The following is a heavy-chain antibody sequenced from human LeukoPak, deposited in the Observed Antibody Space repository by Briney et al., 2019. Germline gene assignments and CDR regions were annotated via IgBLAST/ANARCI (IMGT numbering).Heavy chain of an antibody. CDR3: AINAAAGTS. Sequence: PGGSLRLSRAASGFTFSSYEMNWVRQAPGKGLEWVSYISSSGSTIYYADSVKGRFTISRGNAKNSLYLQMNSLRAEDTAVYYCAINAAAGTSWGQGTLVTVSS. J-gene: IGHJ5*02. CDR2: ISSSGSTI. D-gene: IGHD6-13*01. V-gene: IGHV3-48*03. CDR1: GFTFSSYE.